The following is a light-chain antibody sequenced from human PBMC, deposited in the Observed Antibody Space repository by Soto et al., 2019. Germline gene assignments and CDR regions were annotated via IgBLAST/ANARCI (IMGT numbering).Light chain of an antibody. CDR2: DVT. CDR3: CSYAGTHTFVI. V-gene: IGLV2-11*01. J-gene: IGLJ2*01. Sequence: QSALTQPHSVSGSPGQSVTISCTGTSNDIGGYNSVSWYQRHPGKAPKLIIYDVTKRPSGVPDRFSGSKSGDTASLTISGLQFEDEAEYYCCSYAGTHTFVIFGAGTKVTVL. CDR1: SNDIGGYNS.